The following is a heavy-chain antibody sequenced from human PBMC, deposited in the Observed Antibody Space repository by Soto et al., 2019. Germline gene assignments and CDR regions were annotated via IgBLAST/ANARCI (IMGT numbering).Heavy chain of an antibody. J-gene: IGHJ4*02. D-gene: IGHD3-10*01. CDR2: IYYGGST. CDR1: GGSISSGDYS. CDR3: ARVRREFDNGGPVDY. Sequence: QLQLQESGSGLVKPSQTLSLTCAVSGGSISSGDYSWNWIRQPPGKGLEWIGYIYYGGSTYYNPSPQSRVTMSVARSRNPFSLKLTSVTAADTAVYHCARVRREFDNGGPVDYWGQGTLVTVSS. V-gene: IGHV4-30-2*01.